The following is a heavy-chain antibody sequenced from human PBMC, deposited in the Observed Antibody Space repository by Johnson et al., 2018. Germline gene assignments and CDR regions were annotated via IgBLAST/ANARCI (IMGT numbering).Heavy chain of an antibody. V-gene: IGHV3-30-3*01. D-gene: IGHD3-22*01. J-gene: IGHJ3*02. Sequence: VQLVESGGGVVQPGRSLRLSCAASGFTFSSYAMHWVRQAPGKGLDWVTLISYDGSNINYADSVKGRFTISRDNSKNTLYLQMNSLRAEDTAVYFCASGQRIVVGIDALDIWGQGTIVTVSS. CDR2: ISYDGSNI. CDR1: GFTFSSYA. CDR3: ASGQRIVVGIDALDI.